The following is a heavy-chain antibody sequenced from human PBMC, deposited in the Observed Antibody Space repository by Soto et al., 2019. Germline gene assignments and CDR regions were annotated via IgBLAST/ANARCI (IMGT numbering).Heavy chain of an antibody. CDR3: ARDPPPYDRRRQSAGAFED. CDR2: VFGNGAGTP. Sequence: QVQLQESGPGVVRPSETLSLTCSVSGSSFTGDYWSWIRQPAGKGLEWIGRVFGNGAGTPIYNSALKNRVTMSVDSSKTKFSLKLTSVTAADTALYYCARDPPPYDRRRQSAGAFEDWGQGTLVTVSS. V-gene: IGHV4-4*07. J-gene: IGHJ4*02. CDR1: GSSFTGDY. D-gene: IGHD3-22*01.